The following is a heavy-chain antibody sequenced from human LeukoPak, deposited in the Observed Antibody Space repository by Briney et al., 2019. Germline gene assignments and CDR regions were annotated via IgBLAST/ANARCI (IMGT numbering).Heavy chain of an antibody. CDR2: ISSRGSTI. Sequence: GGSLRLSCAASGFTFSSYEMNWVRQAPGKGLEWVSYISSRGSTIYYADSVKGRFTISRDNAKNSLYLQMNSLRAEDTAVYYCARGIATVTTEGDAFDIWGQGTMVTVSS. CDR3: ARGIATVTTEGDAFDI. D-gene: IGHD4-17*01. J-gene: IGHJ3*02. V-gene: IGHV3-48*03. CDR1: GFTFSSYE.